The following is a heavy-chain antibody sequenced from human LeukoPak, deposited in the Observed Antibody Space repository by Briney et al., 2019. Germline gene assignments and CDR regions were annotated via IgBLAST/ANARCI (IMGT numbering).Heavy chain of an antibody. CDR2: IIPIIGIA. CDR1: GCTFSSYA. Sequence: SVKVSCKASGCTFSSYAISWVRQAPGQGLEWMGRIIPIIGIANYAQKFQGRVTITADKSTSTAYMELSSLRSEDTVVYYCASLSQVWATTAFDYWVQGTMVTVSS. V-gene: IGHV1-69*04. D-gene: IGHD1-26*01. CDR3: ASLSQVWATTAFDY. J-gene: IGHJ4*02.